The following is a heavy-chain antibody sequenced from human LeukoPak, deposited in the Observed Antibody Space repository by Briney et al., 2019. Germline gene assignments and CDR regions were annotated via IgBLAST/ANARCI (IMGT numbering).Heavy chain of an antibody. J-gene: IGHJ4*02. CDR3: TRDRNSNYDSSGYYDY. CDR1: GFTFGDYA. CDR2: IRSKAYGGTT. Sequence: GGSLRLSCAASGFTFGDYAMSWVRQAPGKGLEWVGFIRSKAYGGTTEYAASVKGRFTISRDDSKSIAYLQMNSLKTEDTAVYYCTRDRNSNYDSSGYYDYWGQGTLVTVSS. V-gene: IGHV3-49*04. D-gene: IGHD3-22*01.